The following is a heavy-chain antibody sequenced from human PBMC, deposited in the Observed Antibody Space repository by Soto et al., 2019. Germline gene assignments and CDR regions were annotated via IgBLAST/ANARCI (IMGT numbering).Heavy chain of an antibody. J-gene: IGHJ4*02. CDR3: ARDEYSSGWSRNIPFDY. Sequence: QVQLVQSGAEVKKPGSSVKVSCKASGGTFSSYAISWVRQAPGQGLEWMGGIIPTFGTANYAQKFQGRVTITADESTSTAYMELSSLRSEDTAVYYCARDEYSSGWSRNIPFDYWGQGTLVTVSS. D-gene: IGHD6-19*01. CDR2: IIPTFGTA. CDR1: GGTFSSYA. V-gene: IGHV1-69*12.